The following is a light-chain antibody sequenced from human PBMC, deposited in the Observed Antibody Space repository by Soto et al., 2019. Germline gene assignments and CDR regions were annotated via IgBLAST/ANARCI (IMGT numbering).Light chain of an antibody. CDR2: LNSDGSH. CDR3: QTWGSAVV. CDR1: SAHSSYA. Sequence: QLVLTQSPSASASLGASVKLTCTLSSAHSSYAIAWLQQQPEKGPRYLMRLNSDGSHNKGDGIPDRFSGSGSGAERFLTISSLHSEDEADYYCQTWGSAVVFGGGTKLTVL. J-gene: IGLJ3*02. V-gene: IGLV4-69*01.